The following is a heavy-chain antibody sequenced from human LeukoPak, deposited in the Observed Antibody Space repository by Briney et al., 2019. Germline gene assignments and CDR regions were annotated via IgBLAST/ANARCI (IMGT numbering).Heavy chain of an antibody. CDR1: GFTFSSYW. V-gene: IGHV3-66*01. CDR3: ARDIKFGQLDYYYYGMDV. J-gene: IGHJ6*02. D-gene: IGHD3-10*01. CDR2: IYSGGST. Sequence: GGSLRLSCAASGFTFSSYWMSWVRQAPGKGLEWVSVIYSGGSTYYADSVKGRFTISRDNAKNSLYLQMNSLRAEDTAVYYCARDIKFGQLDYYYYGMDVWGQGTAVTVSS.